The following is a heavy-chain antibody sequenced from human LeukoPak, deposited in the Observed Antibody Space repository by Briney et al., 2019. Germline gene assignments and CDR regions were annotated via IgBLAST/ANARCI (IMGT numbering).Heavy chain of an antibody. Sequence: GGSLRLSCAASGFTFSRYTMNWVRQAPGKGLEWVSYISSSGDTKYYADSVRGRFTISRDNAKNSLYLQMNSLRVEDTAVYYCAREAIVGATTDAFDIWGQGTMVTVSS. J-gene: IGHJ3*02. CDR3: AREAIVGATTDAFDI. CDR1: GFTFSRYT. CDR2: ISSSGDTK. V-gene: IGHV3-48*04. D-gene: IGHD1-26*01.